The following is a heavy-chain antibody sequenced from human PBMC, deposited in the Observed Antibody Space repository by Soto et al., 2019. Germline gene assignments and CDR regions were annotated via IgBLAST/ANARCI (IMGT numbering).Heavy chain of an antibody. J-gene: IGHJ4*02. CDR2: ISSSSSYI. V-gene: IGHV3-21*01. CDR3: ARWEDYDILTGYYKAANFGY. D-gene: IGHD3-9*01. CDR1: GFTFSSYS. Sequence: PGGSLRLSCAASGFTFSSYSMNWVRQAPGKGLEWVSSISSSSSYIYYADSVKGRFTISRDNAKNSLYLQMNSLRAEDTAVYYCARWEDYDILTGYYKAANFGYWGQGTLVTVSS.